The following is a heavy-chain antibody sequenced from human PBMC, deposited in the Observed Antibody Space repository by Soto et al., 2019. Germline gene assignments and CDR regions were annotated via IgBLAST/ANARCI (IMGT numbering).Heavy chain of an antibody. J-gene: IGHJ4*02. CDR1: GYSFTTYW. Sequence: PGESLKISCKGSGYSFTTYWISWVRQMPGKGLEWMGKIDPSDSYTNYSPSFQGHVTISTGKSINTAYLQWSSLKASDTAMYYCARHSGPYSRTSPVTYWGQGTLVTVSS. D-gene: IGHD6-13*01. CDR3: ARHSGPYSRTSPVTY. V-gene: IGHV5-10-1*01. CDR2: IDPSDSYT.